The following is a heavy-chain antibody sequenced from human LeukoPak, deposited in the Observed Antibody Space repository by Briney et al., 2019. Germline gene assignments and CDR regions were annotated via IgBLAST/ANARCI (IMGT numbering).Heavy chain of an antibody. D-gene: IGHD4-17*01. CDR3: AIFQGTYGDNDNDF. J-gene: IGHJ4*02. CDR1: GGTFRSYA. CDR2: IIPMINRT. Sequence: SLKVSCKASGGTFRSYAINWVRQAPGKGLEWMGGIIPMINRTKYGQRFQGRVTITADDSSSTGYMEVSSLRSEDTAVYFCAIFQGTYGDNDNDFWGQGTLVT. V-gene: IGHV1-69*13.